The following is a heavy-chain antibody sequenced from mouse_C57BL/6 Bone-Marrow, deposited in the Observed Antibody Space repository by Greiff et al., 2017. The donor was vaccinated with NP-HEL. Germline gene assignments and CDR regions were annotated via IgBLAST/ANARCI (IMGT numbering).Heavy chain of an antibody. CDR1: GFTFSSYA. CDR2: ISDGGSYT. J-gene: IGHJ1*03. CDR3: ARVTTVVAKGYFDV. D-gene: IGHD1-1*01. Sequence: EVQRVESGGGLVKPGGSLKLSCAASGFTFSSYAMSWVRQTPEKRLEWVATISDGGSYTYYPDNVKGRFTISRDNAKNNLYLQMSHLKSEDTAMYYCARVTTVVAKGYFDVWGTGTTVTVSS. V-gene: IGHV5-4*01.